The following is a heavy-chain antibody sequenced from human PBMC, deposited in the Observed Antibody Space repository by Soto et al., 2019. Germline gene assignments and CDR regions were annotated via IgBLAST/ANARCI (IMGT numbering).Heavy chain of an antibody. CDR2: INSSSGGT. Sequence: ASVKVSFKASGYTLTANYIHWGRQAPGQGLEWMGCINSSSGGTKYAQNFQGRLTLTRDTSISTVYMDLSRLISDDTAVYYCARGTGSSWFDPWGQGTLVTVSS. CDR1: GYTLTANY. CDR3: ARGTGSSWFDP. D-gene: IGHD1-1*01. J-gene: IGHJ5*02. V-gene: IGHV1-2*02.